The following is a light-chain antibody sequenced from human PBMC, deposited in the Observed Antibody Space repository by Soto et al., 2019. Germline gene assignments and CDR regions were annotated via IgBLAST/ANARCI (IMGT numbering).Light chain of an antibody. CDR2: IND. CDR3: AAWDDSLNAL. CDR1: SSNIGDNP. Sequence: QSVLTQPPSASGTPGQTVTISCSGSSSNIGDNPVNWYQQLPGAAPKLLIYINDQRPSGVPDRFSCAKSGTSASRAISVLQPEDEADYYCAAWDDSLNALFGTGTKVTVL. V-gene: IGLV1-44*01. J-gene: IGLJ1*01.